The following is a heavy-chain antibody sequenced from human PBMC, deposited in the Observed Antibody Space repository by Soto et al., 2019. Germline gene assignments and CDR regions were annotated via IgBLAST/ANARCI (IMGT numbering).Heavy chain of an antibody. Sequence: QVHLVESGGGVVQPGRSLRLSCAASGFTFSTYAIHWVRQAPGKGLEWVALLSYDGNKKFYADSVKGRFTISRDNSKKAVYMPMNCLSAGETAVYYCARVSGFATLAERSSDFAMDVWGQGPTVTVS. CDR3: ARVSGFATLAERSSDFAMDV. CDR1: GFTFSTYA. CDR2: LSYDGNKK. V-gene: IGHV3-30-3*01. J-gene: IGHJ6*01. D-gene: IGHD1-26*01.